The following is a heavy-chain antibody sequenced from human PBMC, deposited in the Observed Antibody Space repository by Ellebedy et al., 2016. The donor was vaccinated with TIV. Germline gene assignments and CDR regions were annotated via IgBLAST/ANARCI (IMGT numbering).Heavy chain of an antibody. CDR1: GGSFSGYY. V-gene: IGHV4-34*01. Sequence: GSLRLSXAVYGGSFSGYYWSWIRQPPGKGLEWIGEINHSGSTNYNPSLKSRVTISVDTSKNQFSLKLSSVTAADTAVYYCARGVGVTTGVDYWGQGTLVTVSS. D-gene: IGHD4-17*01. CDR3: ARGVGVTTGVDY. CDR2: INHSGST. J-gene: IGHJ4*02.